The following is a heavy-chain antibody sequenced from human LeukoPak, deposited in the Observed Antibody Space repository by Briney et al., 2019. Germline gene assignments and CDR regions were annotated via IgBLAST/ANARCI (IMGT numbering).Heavy chain of an antibody. CDR2: ISAYNGNT. V-gene: IGHV1-18*01. CDR1: GYTFTSYG. Sequence: ASVKVSCKASGYTFTSYGISWVRQAPGQGLEWMGWISAYNGNTNYAQKLQGRVTMTTDTSTSTAYMELRSLRSDDTAVYYCARLSVTFGGVIVIPGDYWGPGTLVTVSS. J-gene: IGHJ4*02. CDR3: ARLSVTFGGVIVIPGDY. D-gene: IGHD3-16*02.